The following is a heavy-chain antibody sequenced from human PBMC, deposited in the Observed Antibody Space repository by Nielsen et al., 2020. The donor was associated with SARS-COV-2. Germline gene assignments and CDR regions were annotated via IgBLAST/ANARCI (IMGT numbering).Heavy chain of an antibody. CDR2: IDPSDSYT. D-gene: IGHD3-22*01. Sequence: GGSLRLSCKSSGHSFTSYWISWVRQMPGKGLEWMGRIDPSDSYTNYSPSFQGHVTISADKSISTAYLQWSSLKASDTAMYYCAVQDYYDSSGYSIDYWGQGTLVTVSS. J-gene: IGHJ4*02. V-gene: IGHV5-10-1*01. CDR1: GHSFTSYW. CDR3: AVQDYYDSSGYSIDY.